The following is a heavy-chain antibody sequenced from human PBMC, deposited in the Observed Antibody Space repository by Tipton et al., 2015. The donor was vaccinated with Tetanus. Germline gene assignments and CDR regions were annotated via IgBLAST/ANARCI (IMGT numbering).Heavy chain of an antibody. J-gene: IGHJ4*02. Sequence: TLSLTCTVSGASINTGGYLLTWLRQHRGDGLEWIGYFYSTQRTSSSPSLKSRVHISVDTSKNQLSLSLTSVTAADPAVYYCARGLPREPFYFDFWGQGKRVTVSS. V-gene: IGHV4-31*03. D-gene: IGHD1-26*01. CDR2: FYSTQRT. CDR1: GASINTGGYL. CDR3: ARGLPREPFYFDF.